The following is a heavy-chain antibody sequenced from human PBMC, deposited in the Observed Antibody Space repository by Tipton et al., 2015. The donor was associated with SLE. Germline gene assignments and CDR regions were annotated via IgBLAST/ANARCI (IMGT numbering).Heavy chain of an antibody. CDR3: ARGIMGDHDY. D-gene: IGHD3-16*01. CDR1: DGSISSYC. V-gene: IGHV4-59*01. J-gene: IGHJ4*02. Sequence: GLVKPSETLSVTCTVSDGSISSYCWSWIRQPPGKGLDWIGYIYYSGSTYYNPSLKSRVTISADTSNNQFSLKVNSVTAADTAVYYCARGIMGDHDYWGQGTLVTISS. CDR2: IYYSGST.